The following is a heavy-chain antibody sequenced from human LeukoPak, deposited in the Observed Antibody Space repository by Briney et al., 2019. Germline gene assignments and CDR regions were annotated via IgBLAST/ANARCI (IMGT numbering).Heavy chain of an antibody. J-gene: IGHJ4*02. D-gene: IGHD6-19*01. CDR1: GGSISGFY. CDR2: IYYSGST. V-gene: IGHV4-59*08. CDR3: ARYSSGWYDAGFDY. Sequence: PSETLSLTCTVSGGSISGFYWSWIRQPPGKGLEWIGYIYYSGSTYYNPSLKSRVTISVDTSKNQFSLKLSSVTAADTAVYYCARYSSGWYDAGFDYWGQGTLVTVSS.